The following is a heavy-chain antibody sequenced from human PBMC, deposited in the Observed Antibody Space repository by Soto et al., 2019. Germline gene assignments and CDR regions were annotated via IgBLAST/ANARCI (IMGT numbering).Heavy chain of an antibody. Sequence: SETLSLTCTVSGGSISSSSYYWGWIRQPPGKGLEWIGSIYYSGSTYYNPSLKSRVTISVDTSKNQFSLKLSSVTAADTAVYYCARHNPHIYDFWSGYRWFDPWGQGTLVTVSS. J-gene: IGHJ5*02. D-gene: IGHD3-3*01. CDR2: IYYSGST. CDR1: GGSISSSSYY. V-gene: IGHV4-39*01. CDR3: ARHNPHIYDFWSGYRWFDP.